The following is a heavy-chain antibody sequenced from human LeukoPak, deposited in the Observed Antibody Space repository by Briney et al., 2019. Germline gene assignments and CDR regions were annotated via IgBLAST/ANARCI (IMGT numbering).Heavy chain of an antibody. D-gene: IGHD3-9*01. CDR1: GGSISSSSYY. Sequence: SETLSLTCTVSGGSISSSSYYWGWIRQPPGKGLEWIGSIYYSGSTYYNPSLKSRVTIPVDTSKNQFSLKLSSVTAADTAVYYCAREYHYDILTGYYYFDYWGQGTLVTVSS. V-gene: IGHV4-39*07. CDR2: IYYSGST. J-gene: IGHJ4*02. CDR3: AREYHYDILTGYYYFDY.